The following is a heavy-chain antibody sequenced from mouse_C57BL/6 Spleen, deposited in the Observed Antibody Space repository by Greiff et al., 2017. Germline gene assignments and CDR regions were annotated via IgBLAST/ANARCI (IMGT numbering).Heavy chain of an antibody. V-gene: IGHV1-15*01. CDR1: GYTFTNYE. D-gene: IGHD2-4*01. CDR2: IDPETGGT. Sequence: QVQLQQSGAELVRPGASVTLSCKASGYTFTNYEMHWVKQTPVNGLEWIGAIDPETGGTAYNQKFKGKAILTADKSSSTAYMELRSLTSEDSAVYYCTRLGMYYDYEGYWGQGTTLTVSA. J-gene: IGHJ2*01. CDR3: TRLGMYYDYEGY.